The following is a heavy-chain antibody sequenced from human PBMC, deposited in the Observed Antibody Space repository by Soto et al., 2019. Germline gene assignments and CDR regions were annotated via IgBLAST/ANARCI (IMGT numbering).Heavy chain of an antibody. CDR3: AKDRVSAVTGILDY. CDR1: GFTFSSYS. J-gene: IGHJ4*01. V-gene: IGHV3-48*01. CDR2: ISRSSRTI. Sequence: PGGSLRLSCAASGFTFSSYSMNWVRQAPGKGLEWVSYISRSSRTIYYADSVKGRFTISRDNAKNTLYLQMNSLRAEDTALYYCAKDRVSAVTGILDYWGHGTQVTVSS. D-gene: IGHD6-19*01.